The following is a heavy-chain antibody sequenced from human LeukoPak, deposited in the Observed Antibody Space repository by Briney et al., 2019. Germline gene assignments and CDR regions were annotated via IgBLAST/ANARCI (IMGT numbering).Heavy chain of an antibody. CDR2: ISGSGGST. Sequence: SGGSLRLSCAASGFTFSSYAMSWVRQAPGKGLEWVSAISGSGGSTYYADSVKGRFTISRDNSKNTLYLQMNSLRAEDTAVYYCARDMCSSGWYCRLGTMAYYYYYMDVWGKGTTVTVSS. CDR3: ARDMCSSGWYCRLGTMAYYYYYMDV. D-gene: IGHD6-19*01. CDR1: GFTFSSYA. V-gene: IGHV3-23*01. J-gene: IGHJ6*03.